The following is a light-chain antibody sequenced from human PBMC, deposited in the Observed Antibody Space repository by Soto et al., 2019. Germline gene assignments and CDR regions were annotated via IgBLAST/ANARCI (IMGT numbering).Light chain of an antibody. CDR3: STFGGTGV. CDR1: SSDVGRYNY. V-gene: IGLV2-14*01. J-gene: IGLJ1*01. CDR2: EVT. Sequence: QSVLTQPDSVSGSPGQSIAISCTGTSSDVGRYNYVSWYQQHPGKAPKLMIYEVTNRPSGVSNRFSGSKSGNTASLTITGLQADDEADYYCSTFGGTGVFGTGTQLTVL.